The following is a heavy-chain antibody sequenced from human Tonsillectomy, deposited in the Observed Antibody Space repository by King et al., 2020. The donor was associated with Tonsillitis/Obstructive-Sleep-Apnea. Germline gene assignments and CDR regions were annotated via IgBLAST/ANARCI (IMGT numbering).Heavy chain of an antibody. J-gene: IGHJ5*02. CDR3: ARGIAVVPNGDWFDP. Sequence: VQLVQSGAEVKKPGASVKVSCKASGYSFSSYYMHWMRQAPGQGLEWMGIINPSGGSTSYAQKFQGRVTMTRDTSTSTLYMELSSLRSEDTAVYYCARGIAVVPNGDWFDPWGQGTLVTVSS. V-gene: IGHV1-46*01. CDR2: INPSGGST. CDR1: GYSFSSYY. D-gene: IGHD3-22*01.